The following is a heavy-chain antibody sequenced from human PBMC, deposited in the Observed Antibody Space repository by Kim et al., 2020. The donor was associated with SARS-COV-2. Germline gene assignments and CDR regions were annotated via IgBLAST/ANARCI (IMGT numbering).Heavy chain of an antibody. CDR2: IYPSGGSA. CDR3: AREDQPLHAFYL. V-gene: IGHV1-46*01. J-gene: IGHJ3*01. Sequence: ASVKVSCKASGYTFTSYYMHWVRQAPGPGLEWMGIIYPSGGSARYAQKFQGRVTMTRDTSTSTVYMELNSLRSDDTAVYYCAREDQPLHAFYLWGQGTMV. CDR1: GYTFTSYY.